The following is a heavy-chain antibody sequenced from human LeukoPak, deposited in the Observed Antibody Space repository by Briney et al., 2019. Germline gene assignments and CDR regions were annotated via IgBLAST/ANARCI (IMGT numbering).Heavy chain of an antibody. Sequence: GGSLRLSCAASGFTFSSYSTNWVRQAPGKGLEWVSVIYSGNNTYYADSVKGRFTISRDNSKNTLYLQMNSLRAEDTAVYYCATERRDGYNFNFDYWGQGTLVTVSS. CDR3: ATERRDGYNFNFDY. J-gene: IGHJ4*02. V-gene: IGHV3-66*01. CDR2: IYSGNNT. D-gene: IGHD5-24*01. CDR1: GFTFSSYS.